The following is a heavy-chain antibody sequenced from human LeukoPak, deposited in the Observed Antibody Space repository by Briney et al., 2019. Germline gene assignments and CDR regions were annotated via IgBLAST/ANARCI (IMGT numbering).Heavy chain of an antibody. Sequence: SETLSLTCAVSGGSFSAYYWSLIRQPPGKGLEWIGEINHSGSINYNPSLKSRVTISIDTSKNQFSLKLNSVTAADTALYYCARGSRVAVSGSRPFDPWGQGTLVTVSS. D-gene: IGHD6-13*01. CDR2: INHSGSI. J-gene: IGHJ5*02. V-gene: IGHV4-34*01. CDR1: GGSFSAYY. CDR3: ARGSRVAVSGSRPFDP.